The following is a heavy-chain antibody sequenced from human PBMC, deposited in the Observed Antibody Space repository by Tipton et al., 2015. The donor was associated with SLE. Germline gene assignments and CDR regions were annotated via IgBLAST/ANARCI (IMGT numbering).Heavy chain of an antibody. CDR3: ARSAGYSSSWAHFDY. D-gene: IGHD6-13*01. V-gene: IGHV4-4*07. Sequence: TLSLTCTVSGGSTSSHYWSWIRQSAGRGLEWIGRIYSSGDRDYNTSLRSRVTMSIDAPQNRVSLRLKSVSAADTAVYYCARSAGYSSSWAHFDYWGQGTLVTVSS. CDR2: IYSSGDR. CDR1: GGSTSSHY. J-gene: IGHJ4*02.